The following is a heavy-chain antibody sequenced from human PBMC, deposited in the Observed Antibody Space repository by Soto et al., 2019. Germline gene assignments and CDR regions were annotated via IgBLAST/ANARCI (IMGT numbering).Heavy chain of an antibody. V-gene: IGHV4-4*02. CDR1: GGFFTSNNW. CDR3: ASRDPGTSVDY. D-gene: IGHD1-7*01. CDR2: IYRTGST. J-gene: IGHJ4*02. Sequence: QVQLQESGPGLVKPSGTLSLTCAVSGGFFTSNNWWTWVRQPPGQGLEWIGEIYRTGSTNYNPSLKSRVTISLDKAENLYSLKVTSLTAADTAVYYCASRDPGTSVDYWGKGTLVTVSS.